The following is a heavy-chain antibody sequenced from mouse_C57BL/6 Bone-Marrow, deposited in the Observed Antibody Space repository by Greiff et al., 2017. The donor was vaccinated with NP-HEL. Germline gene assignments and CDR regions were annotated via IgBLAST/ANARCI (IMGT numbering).Heavy chain of an antibody. D-gene: IGHD3-2*02. J-gene: IGHJ4*01. CDR1: GYTFTSYT. Sequence: VQLQQSGAELARPGASVKMSCKASGYTFTSYTMHWVKQRPGQGLEWIGYINPSSGYTKYNQKFKDKATLTADKSSSTAYMQLSSLTSEDSAVYYCARGLPQALYAMDYWGQGTSVTVSS. V-gene: IGHV1-4*01. CDR2: INPSSGYT. CDR3: ARGLPQALYAMDY.